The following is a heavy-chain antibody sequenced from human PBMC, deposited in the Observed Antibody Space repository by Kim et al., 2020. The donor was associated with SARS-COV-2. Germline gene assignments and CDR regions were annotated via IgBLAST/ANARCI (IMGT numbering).Heavy chain of an antibody. J-gene: IGHJ6*02. CDR1: GFTFSSYG. CDR2: ISYDGSNK. V-gene: IGHV3-30*18. Sequence: GGSLRLSCAASGFTFSSYGMHWVRQAPGKGLEWVAVISYDGSNKYYADSVKGRFTISRDNSKNTLYLQMNSLRAEDTAVYYCAKDIRWGNYYYYGMDVWGQGTTVTVSS. D-gene: IGHD3-16*01. CDR3: AKDIRWGNYYYYGMDV.